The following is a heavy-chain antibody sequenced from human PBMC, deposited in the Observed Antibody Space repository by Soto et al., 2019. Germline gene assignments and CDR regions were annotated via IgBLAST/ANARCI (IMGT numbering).Heavy chain of an antibody. Sequence: SVKVSCKASGGTFSSYAISWVRQAPGQGLEWMGGIIPIFGTANYAQKFQGRVTITADESTSTAYMELSSLRSEDTAVYYCARSQERITIFGVVPGGHYYYYGMDVWGQGTTVTSP. CDR1: GGTFSSYA. J-gene: IGHJ6*02. V-gene: IGHV1-69*13. CDR3: ARSQERITIFGVVPGGHYYYYGMDV. D-gene: IGHD3-3*01. CDR2: IIPIFGTA.